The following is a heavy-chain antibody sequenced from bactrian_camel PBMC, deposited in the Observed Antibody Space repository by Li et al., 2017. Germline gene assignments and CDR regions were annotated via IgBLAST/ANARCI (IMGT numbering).Heavy chain of an antibody. V-gene: IGHV3S40*01. CDR3: AAAYPGRWTPDACQVVEFNN. CDR2: INRGHGVP. Sequence: VQLVEYGGGSVQAGGSLRLSCAASAYTGGPFYMAYFRQAPGQERERVSTINRGHGVPYIADSVKGRFTLSRDDAKNTVYLQMSKLTTEDTAMYYCAAAYPGRWTPDACQVVEFNNWGQGTQVTVS. D-gene: IGHD1*01. J-gene: IGHJ4*01. CDR1: AYTGGPFY.